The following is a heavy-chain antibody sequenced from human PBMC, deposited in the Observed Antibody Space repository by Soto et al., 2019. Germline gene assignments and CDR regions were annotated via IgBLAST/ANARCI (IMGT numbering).Heavy chain of an antibody. CDR1: GYTFTSYG. Sequence: QVQLVQSGAEVKKPGASVKVSCKASGYTFTSYGISWVRQAPGQGLEWMGWISAYNGNTNYAQKLQGRVTMTTDTSTSAGYMELRSLRSGDTAVYYCARAATPSLYYYYGMDVWGQGTTVTVSS. CDR3: ARAATPSLYYYYGMDV. V-gene: IGHV1-18*01. J-gene: IGHJ6*02. D-gene: IGHD2-15*01. CDR2: ISAYNGNT.